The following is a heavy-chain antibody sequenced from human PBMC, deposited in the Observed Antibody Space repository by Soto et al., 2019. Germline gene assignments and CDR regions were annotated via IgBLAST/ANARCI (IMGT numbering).Heavy chain of an antibody. CDR3: ARRTYSTED. D-gene: IGHD2-2*01. CDR1: GELFSAYY. J-gene: IGHJ4*02. CDR2: ITDSGGT. V-gene: IGHV4-34*01. Sequence: QVQVQQWGAGLLKPSETLSLTCAVYGELFSAYYWSWIRQPPGKGLEWIGEITDSGGTNYNPALKSRVTISLDTSKTQPSLKLSSVTAADTAVYSCARRTYSTEDWGQGTLVTVSS.